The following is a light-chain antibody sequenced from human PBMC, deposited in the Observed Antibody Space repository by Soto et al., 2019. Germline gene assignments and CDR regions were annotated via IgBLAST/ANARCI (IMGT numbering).Light chain of an antibody. V-gene: IGKV3-20*01. CDR2: GAS. Sequence: EIVLTQSPGTLSLSPGERATLSCTARQSVSSSYLAWYQQKPGQAPRLLIYGASSRATGIPARFSGSGSGTDFTLTISRLEPEDFAVYYCQQYGNSPRTFGQGTKVEIK. CDR3: QQYGNSPRT. CDR1: QSVSSSY. J-gene: IGKJ1*01.